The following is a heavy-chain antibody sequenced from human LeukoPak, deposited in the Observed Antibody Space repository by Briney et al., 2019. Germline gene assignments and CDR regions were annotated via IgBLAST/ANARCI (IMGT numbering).Heavy chain of an antibody. CDR2: ISYDGRNK. CDR1: GFTFSSYA. D-gene: IGHD1-14*01. V-gene: IGHV3-30*04. Sequence: PGGSLRLSCAASGFTFSSYAMHWVRQAPGKGLEWVAAISYDGRNKYYTDSVKGRFPISRDNSKNTLYLQMNSLRAEDTAVYYCARNFNHFDYWGQGTLVTVSS. J-gene: IGHJ4*02. CDR3: ARNFNHFDY.